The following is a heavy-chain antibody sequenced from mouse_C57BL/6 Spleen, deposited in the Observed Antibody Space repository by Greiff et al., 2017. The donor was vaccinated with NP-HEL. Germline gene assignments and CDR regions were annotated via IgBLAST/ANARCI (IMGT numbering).Heavy chain of an antibody. CDR1: GYTFTDSN. D-gene: IGHD2-5*01. V-gene: IGHV1-22*01. Sequence: VQLQQSGPELVKPGASVKMSCKASGYTFTDSNLHWLKQTHGTSLEWIGYIHPNNGGTSYKQKFKGKATLTVNKSSSTAYMELRSLTSEDSAVYYCARSSNYEAWFAYWGQGTLVTVSS. CDR3: ARSSNYEAWFAY. J-gene: IGHJ3*01. CDR2: IHPNNGGT.